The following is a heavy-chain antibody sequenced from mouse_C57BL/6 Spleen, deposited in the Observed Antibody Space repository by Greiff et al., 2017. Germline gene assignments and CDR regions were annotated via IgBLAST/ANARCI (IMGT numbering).Heavy chain of an antibody. Sequence: VQLKESGPGLVKPSQSLSLTCSVTGYSITSGYYWNWIRQFPGNKLEWMGYISYDGSNNYNPSLKNRISITRDTSKNQFFLKLNSVTTEDTATYYCARESYGKRDAMDYWGQGTSVTVSS. CDR2: ISYDGSN. CDR1: GYSITSGYY. V-gene: IGHV3-6*01. J-gene: IGHJ4*01. D-gene: IGHD2-10*02. CDR3: ARESYGKRDAMDY.